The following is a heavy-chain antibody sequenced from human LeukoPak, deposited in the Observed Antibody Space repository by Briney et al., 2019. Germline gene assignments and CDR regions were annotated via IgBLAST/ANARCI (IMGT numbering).Heavy chain of an antibody. CDR2: ISSSGSYI. CDR3: ARASDHDWGSYRWDAFDI. CDR1: TFTFSSYT. J-gene: IGHJ3*02. D-gene: IGHD3-16*02. V-gene: IGHV3-21*01. Sequence: GGSLRLSCAASTFTFSSYTMNCVRQAPGTGLEWVSSISSSGSYIYYADSLKGRFTVSRDNARKSLYLQMNSLRAEDTAVYYCARASDHDWGSYRWDAFDIWGQGTMVTVSS.